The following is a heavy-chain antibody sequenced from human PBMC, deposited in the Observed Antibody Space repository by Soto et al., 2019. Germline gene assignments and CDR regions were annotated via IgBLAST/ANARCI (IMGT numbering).Heavy chain of an antibody. CDR2: IDPSDSYT. D-gene: IGHD6-6*01. J-gene: IGHJ6*02. CDR3: ARQRSYSSSHGMDV. V-gene: IGHV5-10-1*01. Sequence: GESLKIAGKGSGYIFTSYWISWVRQMPGKGLEWMGRIDPSDSYTNYSPSFQGHVTISADKSISTAYLQWSSLKASDTAMYYCARQRSYSSSHGMDVWDQGTTVTVSS. CDR1: GYIFTSYW.